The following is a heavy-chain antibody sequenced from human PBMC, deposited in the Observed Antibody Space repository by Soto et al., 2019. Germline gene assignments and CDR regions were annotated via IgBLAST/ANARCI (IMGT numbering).Heavy chain of an antibody. CDR2: INPNSGGT. CDR3: ARVSCSGGSCYKIYWFDP. D-gene: IGHD2-15*01. J-gene: IGHJ5*02. CDR1: GYTFTGYY. V-gene: IGHV1-2*02. Sequence: AASVKVSCKASGYTFTGYYMHWVRQAPGQGLEWMGWINPNSGGTNYAQKFQGRVTMTRDTSISTAYMELSRLRSDDTAVYYCARVSCSGGSCYKIYWFDPWGQGTLVTVSS.